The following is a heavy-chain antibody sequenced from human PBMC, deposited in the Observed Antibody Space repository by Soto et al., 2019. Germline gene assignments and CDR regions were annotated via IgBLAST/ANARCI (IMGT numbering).Heavy chain of an antibody. D-gene: IGHD3-22*01. J-gene: IGHJ4*02. CDR1: GFTFGHYW. V-gene: IGHV3-74*01. Sequence: EVQLVESGGGLVQPGGSLRLSCAASGFTFGHYWMHWVRQAPGKGLEWVSRVNSDGSSAGYADVVKGRFTISRDNAKNTLYLQMSNLSAEDTAVYYCARFGTYYDSSGFLYWGQGALVTVSS. CDR3: ARFGTYYDSSGFLY. CDR2: VNSDGSSA.